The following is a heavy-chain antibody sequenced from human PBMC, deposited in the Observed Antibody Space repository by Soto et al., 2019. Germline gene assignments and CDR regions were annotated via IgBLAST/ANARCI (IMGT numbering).Heavy chain of an antibody. V-gene: IGHV4-38-2*01. J-gene: IGHJ6*02. CDR3: ARAFYGDSAAYYSGMDV. CDR1: GFSISSGFY. D-gene: IGHD4-17*01. Sequence: SETLSLTCAVSGFSISSGFYWGWIRQPPGNWLEWIGNIYRSGSTYYNPSLKSRVTISVDTSKNQFSLKLSSVTAADTAVYYCARAFYGDSAAYYSGMDVWGQGTTVTVSS. CDR2: IYRSGST.